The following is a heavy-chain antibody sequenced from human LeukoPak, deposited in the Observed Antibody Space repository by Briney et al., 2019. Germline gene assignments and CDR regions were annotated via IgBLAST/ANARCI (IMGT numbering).Heavy chain of an antibody. J-gene: IGHJ6*02. V-gene: IGHV6-1*01. CDR3: AKAYYGMDV. CDR2: TYLRDKVYN. CDR1: GDIHSSNSAA. Sequence: SQTLSLTCALSGDIHSSNSAAWGWSRQARSRGREWLVRTYLRDKVYNDYAVSVQNRKTIKADPSKNQFSLQLNSVTPEDTAVYYCAKAYYGMDVWGQGTTVTVSS.